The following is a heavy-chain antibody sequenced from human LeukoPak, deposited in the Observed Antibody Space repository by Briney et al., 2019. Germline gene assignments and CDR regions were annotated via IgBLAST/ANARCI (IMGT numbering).Heavy chain of an antibody. CDR1: GYSFTSYW. CDR3: ARTINYYYYGMDV. Sequence: GESLKISCKGSGYSFTSYWIGWVRQIPGKGLEWMGIIYPGDSDTRYSPSFQGQVTISADKSISTAYLQWSSLKASDTAMYYCARTINYYYYGMDVWGQGTTVTVSS. D-gene: IGHD3-3*01. V-gene: IGHV5-51*01. CDR2: IYPGDSDT. J-gene: IGHJ6*02.